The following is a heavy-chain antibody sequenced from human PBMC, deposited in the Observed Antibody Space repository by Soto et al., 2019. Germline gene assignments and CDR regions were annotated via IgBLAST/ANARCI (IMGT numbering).Heavy chain of an antibody. CDR3: ATRALYCSSTSCYEGWFDP. V-gene: IGHV4-31*03. J-gene: IGHJ5*02. CDR2: IYYSGST. CDR1: GGSISSGGYY. Sequence: QVQLQESGPGLVKPSQTLSLTCTVSGGSISSGGYYWSWIRQHPGKGLEWIGYIYYSGSTYYNPSLKGRVTISVDTSKNQFSLKLSSVTAADTAVYYCATRALYCSSTSCYEGWFDPWGQGTLVTVSS. D-gene: IGHD2-2*01.